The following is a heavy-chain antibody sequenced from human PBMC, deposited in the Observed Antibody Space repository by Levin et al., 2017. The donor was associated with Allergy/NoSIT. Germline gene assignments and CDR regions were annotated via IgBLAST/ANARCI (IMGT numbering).Heavy chain of an antibody. J-gene: IGHJ1*01. CDR3: ARPRVRAAAGGKDFQH. D-gene: IGHD6-13*01. V-gene: IGHV4-34*01. Sequence: PSETLSLTCAVYGGSFSGYYWSWIRQPPGKGLEWIGEINHSGSTNYNPSLKSRVTISVDTSKNQFSLKLSSVTAADTAVYYCARPRVRAAAGGKDFQHWGQGTLVTVSS. CDR1: GGSFSGYY. CDR2: INHSGST.